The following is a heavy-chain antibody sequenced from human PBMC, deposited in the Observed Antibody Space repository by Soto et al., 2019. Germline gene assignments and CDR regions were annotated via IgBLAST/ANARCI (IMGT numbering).Heavy chain of an antibody. V-gene: IGHV3-33*03. Sequence: RGAVRLSGAASGVALSNHGMHLVRQAPGKERGGVAVIGDDGSYKYYAGSVKGRFSISRDNAKNSLYLQMNRLRVEDTAVYYCASVLDYDLLTGPRDFDYWGQGTLVTVSS. CDR2: IGDDGSYK. J-gene: IGHJ4*02. D-gene: IGHD3-9*01. CDR1: GVALSNHG. CDR3: ASVLDYDLLTGPRDFDY.